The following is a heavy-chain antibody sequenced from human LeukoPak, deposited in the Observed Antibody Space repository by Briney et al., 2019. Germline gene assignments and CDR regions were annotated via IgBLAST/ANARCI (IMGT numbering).Heavy chain of an antibody. CDR2: ISSSGSTI. D-gene: IGHD1-26*01. J-gene: IGHJ4*02. CDR3: ARSYWGDFHY. V-gene: IGHV3-48*03. CDR1: GFTFSSYE. Sequence: GGSLRLSCAASGFTFSSYEMNWVRQAPGQGLEWVSYISSSGSTIYYADSVKGRFTISRDNAKNSLYLQMNSLRAEDTAVYYCARSYWGDFHYWGQGTLVTVSS.